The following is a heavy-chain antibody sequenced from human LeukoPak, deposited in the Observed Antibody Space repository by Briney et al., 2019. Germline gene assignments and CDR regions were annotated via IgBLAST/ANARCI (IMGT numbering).Heavy chain of an antibody. J-gene: IGHJ4*02. CDR3: ARVRTGDYFDY. CDR1: GFTFTGYF. V-gene: IGHV1-2*02. D-gene: IGHD1-14*01. Sequence: ASVKVSCKASGFTFTGYFMHWVRQAPGQGLEWMGWINPHSGGTNYAQKFQGRVTMTRDTSISTAYMELSRQTSDDTAVYYCARVRTGDYFDYWGQGTLVTVTS. CDR2: INPHSGGT.